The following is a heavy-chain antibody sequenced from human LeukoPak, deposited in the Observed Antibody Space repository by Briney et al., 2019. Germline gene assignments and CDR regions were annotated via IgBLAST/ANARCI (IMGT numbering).Heavy chain of an antibody. V-gene: IGHV3-48*03. CDR2: ISSSGTTK. D-gene: IGHD4-17*01. J-gene: IGHJ4*02. CDR3: ARGTTVTTGANFDY. CDR1: GFTFSSYE. Sequence: PGGSLRLSCAASGFTFSSYEMNWVRQAPGQGLEWVSYISSSGTTKYYADSVKGRFTISRDNAKNSLYLQMNSLRAEDTAVYYCARGTTVTTGANFDYWGQGTLVTVSS.